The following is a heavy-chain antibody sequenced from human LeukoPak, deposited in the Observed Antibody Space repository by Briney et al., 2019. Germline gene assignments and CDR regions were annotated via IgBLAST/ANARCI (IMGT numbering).Heavy chain of an antibody. D-gene: IGHD6-19*01. CDR3: AKDVVPDSGWDLDY. CDR2: IFNSGDKT. V-gene: IGHV3-23*01. J-gene: IGHJ4*02. Sequence: GGSLRVSCAASGFTFSTYSMTWVRQAPGKGLEWVSGIFNSGDKTFYADSVKGRFTTSRDNSKNTLYLQMNSLRAEDTAVYYCAKDVVPDSGWDLDYRGQGTLVTVSS. CDR1: GFTFSTYS.